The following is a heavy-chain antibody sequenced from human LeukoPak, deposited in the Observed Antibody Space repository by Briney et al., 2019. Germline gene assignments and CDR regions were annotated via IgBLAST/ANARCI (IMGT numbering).Heavy chain of an antibody. D-gene: IGHD6-6*01. CDR3: AREISPADSSSAFDY. Sequence: SETLSLTCAVYGGSFSGYYWSWIRQPPGKGLEWIGEINHSGSTNYNPSLKSRVTISVDTSKNQFSLKLNSVTAADTAVYYCAREISPADSSSAFDYWGQGTLVTVSS. J-gene: IGHJ4*02. V-gene: IGHV4-34*01. CDR1: GGSFSGYY. CDR2: INHSGST.